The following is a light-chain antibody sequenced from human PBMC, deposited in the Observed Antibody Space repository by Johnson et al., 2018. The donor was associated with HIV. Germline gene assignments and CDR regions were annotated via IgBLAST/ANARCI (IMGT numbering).Light chain of an antibody. CDR2: ENN. V-gene: IGLV1-51*02. J-gene: IGLJ1*01. Sequence: QSVLTQPPSVSAAPGQKVTISCSGSSSNIGNNYVSWYQQLPGTAPKLLIYENNKRPSGIPDRFSGSKSGTSATLGITGLQTGDAADYYCGTWDSSLSAYFFATETKVTVL. CDR3: GTWDSSLSAYF. CDR1: SSNIGNNY.